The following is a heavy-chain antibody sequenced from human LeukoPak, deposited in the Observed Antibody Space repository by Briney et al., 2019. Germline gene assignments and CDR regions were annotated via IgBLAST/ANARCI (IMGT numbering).Heavy chain of an antibody. CDR2: MNPNSGNT. Sequence: ASVKVSCKASGYTFTSYDINWVRQATGQGLEWMGWMNPNSGNTGYAQKFQGRVTITRNTSISTAYMELSSLRSEDTAVYYCARGVRKKYYDFWSGTDDFDYWGQGTLVTVSS. V-gene: IGHV1-8*03. CDR1: GYTFTSYD. CDR3: ARGVRKKYYDFWSGTDDFDY. J-gene: IGHJ4*02. D-gene: IGHD3-3*01.